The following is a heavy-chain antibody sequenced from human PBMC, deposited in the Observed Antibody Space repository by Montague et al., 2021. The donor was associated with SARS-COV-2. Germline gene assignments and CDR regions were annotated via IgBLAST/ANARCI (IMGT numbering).Heavy chain of an antibody. Sequence: SLRLSCAASGFDFSNYCMRWVRQAPGEGLVWVSHIYNDGSNTYYXXSLKGRLTISRDNSKNTLYLQMNSLRAEDTAVYFCARKGQNSGYDLFHLYYWGQGTLVTVSS. CDR2: IYNDGSNT. V-gene: IGHV3-33*08. CDR3: ARKGQNSGYDLFHLYY. J-gene: IGHJ4*02. CDR1: GFDFSNYC. D-gene: IGHD5-12*01.